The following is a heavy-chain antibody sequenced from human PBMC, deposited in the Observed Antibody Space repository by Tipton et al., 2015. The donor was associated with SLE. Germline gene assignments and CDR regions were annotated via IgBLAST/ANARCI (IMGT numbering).Heavy chain of an antibody. CDR2: MYHSGTT. D-gene: IGHD1-26*01. V-gene: IGHV4-38-2*02. CDR3: VREGGMRSHYTD. J-gene: IGHJ4*02. Sequence: TLSLTCTVSDYSIKRSFYWGWIRQSPGKGLEWIVNMYHSGTTYYNPSLKSRVTISLDMSKNQYSLRMKSVTAADTAVYYCVREGGMRSHYTDWGQGILVTVSS. CDR1: DYSIKRSFY.